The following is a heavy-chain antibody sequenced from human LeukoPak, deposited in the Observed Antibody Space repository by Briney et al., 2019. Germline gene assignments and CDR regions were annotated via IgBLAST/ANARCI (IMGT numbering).Heavy chain of an antibody. CDR3: AREGRRLRFRYFDL. Sequence: GGSLRLSCAASGFTFSDYYMSWIRQAPGKGLEWVSYISSSGSTIYYADSVKGRFTISRDNAKNSLYLQMNSLRAEDTAVYYCAREGRRLRFRYFDLWGRGTLVTVSS. V-gene: IGHV3-11*04. CDR1: GFTFSDYY. CDR2: ISSSGSTI. J-gene: IGHJ2*01. D-gene: IGHD5-12*01.